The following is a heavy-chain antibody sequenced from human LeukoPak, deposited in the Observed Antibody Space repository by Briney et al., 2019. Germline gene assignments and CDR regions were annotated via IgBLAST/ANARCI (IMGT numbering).Heavy chain of an antibody. J-gene: IGHJ3*02. CDR1: GGSISSYY. CDR2: IYYSGST. V-gene: IGHV4-59*01. Sequence: SENLPLTCTVSGGSISSYYWSWIRQPPGKGLEWIGYIYYSGSTNYNPSLKSRVTISVDTSKNQFSLKLSSVTAADTAVYYCARVDGYTRPGAFDIWGQGTMVTVSS. D-gene: IGHD5-24*01. CDR3: ARVDGYTRPGAFDI.